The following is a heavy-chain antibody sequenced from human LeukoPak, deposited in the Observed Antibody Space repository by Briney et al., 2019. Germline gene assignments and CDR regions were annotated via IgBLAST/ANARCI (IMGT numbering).Heavy chain of an antibody. CDR3: AKRGVVIRVVLVGFHKEAYYFDS. Sequence: GGSLRLSCGVSGITLSNYGMSWVRQAPGKGLEWAAGISDSGGRTNYADSVKGRFTISRDSPKNTLYLQMNSLRVEDTAVYFCAKRGVVIRVVLVGFHKEAYYFDSWGQGALVTVSS. V-gene: IGHV3-23*01. CDR2: ISDSGGRT. D-gene: IGHD3-10*01. CDR1: GITLSNYG. J-gene: IGHJ4*02.